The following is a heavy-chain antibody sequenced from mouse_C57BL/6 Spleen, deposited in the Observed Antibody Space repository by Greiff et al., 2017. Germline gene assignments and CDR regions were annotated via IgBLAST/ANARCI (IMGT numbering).Heavy chain of an antibody. J-gene: IGHJ2*01. CDR2: IHPNSGST. V-gene: IGHV1-64*01. D-gene: IGHD2-4*01. CDR1: GYTFTSYW. Sequence: QVQLQQPGAELEKPGASVKLSCKASGYTFTSYWMHWVKQRPGQGLEWIGMIHPNSGSTNYNEKFKSKATLTVDKSSSTAYMQLSSLTSEDSAVYYCARGDYDYDVHFDYWGQGTTLTVSS. CDR3: ARGDYDYDVHFDY.